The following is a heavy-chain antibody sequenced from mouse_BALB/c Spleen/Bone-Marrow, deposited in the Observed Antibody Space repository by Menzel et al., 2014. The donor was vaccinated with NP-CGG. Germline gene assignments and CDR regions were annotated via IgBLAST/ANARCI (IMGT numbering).Heavy chain of an antibody. J-gene: IGHJ2*01. CDR2: IWGDGST. CDR1: GFSLTDYG. V-gene: IGHV2-6-7*01. D-gene: IGHD1-1*01. Sequence: VQRVESGPGLVAPSQSLSITCTVSGFSLTDYGVNWVRQPPGKNLEWLGMIWGDGSTDYNSALKSRLSISKDNSQSQVFLKMNSLETDDTARYYCARDRYYYGFDCWGQGTTLTDSS. CDR3: ARDRYYYGFDC.